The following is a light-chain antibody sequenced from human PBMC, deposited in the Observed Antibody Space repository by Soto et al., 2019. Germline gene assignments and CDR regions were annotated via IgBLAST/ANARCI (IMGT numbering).Light chain of an antibody. CDR1: SSDVGGYNY. V-gene: IGLV2-8*01. CDR3: SSFAGNNNLV. Sequence: QSALTQPPSASGSPGQSVTISCTGTSSDVGGYNYVSWYQQHPGKAPKLMISEVSKWPSGVPDRFSGSKSGNTASLTVSGIQAEDEAEYYCSSFAGNNNLVFGGGTKLTVL. J-gene: IGLJ2*01. CDR2: EVS.